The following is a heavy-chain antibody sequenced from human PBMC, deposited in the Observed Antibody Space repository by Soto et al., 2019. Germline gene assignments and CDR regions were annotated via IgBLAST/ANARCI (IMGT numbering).Heavy chain of an antibody. CDR2: IWYDGTNK. CDR1: GFTFTSYA. Sequence: QVQLVESGGSVVQPGRSLRLSCAASGFTFTSYAMHWVRQAPGKGLEWVAVIWYDGTNKYYADSVKGRFTISRDNSKNTLYLQMNSLTAEDTAVYYCARAQSSGNYYGDYGGQGTLVTVSS. J-gene: IGHJ4*02. CDR3: ARAQSSGNYYGDY. V-gene: IGHV3-33*01. D-gene: IGHD1-26*01.